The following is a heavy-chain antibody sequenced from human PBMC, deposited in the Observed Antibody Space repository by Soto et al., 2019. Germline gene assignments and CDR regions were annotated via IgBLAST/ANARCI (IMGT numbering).Heavy chain of an antibody. D-gene: IGHD3-3*01. CDR3: ARSKISHSLNAFDI. Sequence: QLQLQESGPGLVKPSETLSVTCTVSDGSISSSSYYWGWIRQPPGKGLEWIGSIYYSGSTYYNPSLKSRVTISVDTSKNQFSLKLSSVTAADTALYYCARSKISHSLNAFDIWGQGTMVTVST. V-gene: IGHV4-39*01. CDR1: DGSISSSSYY. J-gene: IGHJ3*02. CDR2: IYYSGST.